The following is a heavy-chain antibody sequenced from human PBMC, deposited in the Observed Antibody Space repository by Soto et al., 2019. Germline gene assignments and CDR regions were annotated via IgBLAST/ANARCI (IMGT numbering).Heavy chain of an antibody. CDR3: ARSIAARVLDY. J-gene: IGHJ4*02. V-gene: IGHV3-30-3*01. CDR1: GFTFSSYA. Sequence: QVQLVESGGGVDQPGRSLRLSCAASGFTFSSYAMHWVRQAPGKGLEWVAVISYDGSNKYYADSVKGRFTISRDNSKNTLYLQMNSLRAEDTAVYYCARSIAARVLDYWGQGTLVTVSS. CDR2: ISYDGSNK. D-gene: IGHD6-6*01.